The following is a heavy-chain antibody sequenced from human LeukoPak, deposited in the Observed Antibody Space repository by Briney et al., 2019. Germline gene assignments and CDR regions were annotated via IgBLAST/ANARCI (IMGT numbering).Heavy chain of an antibody. V-gene: IGHV4-59*01. D-gene: IGHD5-12*01. Sequence: SETLSLTCTVSGGSISSYSWNWIGQSPGKGLEWIGRVYHSGSINYNPSLKSRVTISVDTSKNQFSLNLSSVTAADTAVYYCVSSYGGYVLDYWGQGTLVIVSS. CDR1: GGSISSYS. CDR2: VYHSGSI. CDR3: VSSYGGYVLDY. J-gene: IGHJ4*02.